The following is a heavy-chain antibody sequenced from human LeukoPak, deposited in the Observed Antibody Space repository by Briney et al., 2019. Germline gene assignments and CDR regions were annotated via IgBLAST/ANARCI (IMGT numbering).Heavy chain of an antibody. J-gene: IGHJ4*02. V-gene: IGHV4-59*01. CDR3: ARLHGGKGQYYFDY. Sequence: SETLSLTCTVSGGSISSYYWSWIRQPPGKGLEWIGYIYYSGSTNYNPSPKSRVTISVDTSKNQFSLKLSSVTAADTAVYYCARLHGGKGQYYFDYWGQGTLVTVSS. D-gene: IGHD4-23*01. CDR1: GGSISSYY. CDR2: IYYSGST.